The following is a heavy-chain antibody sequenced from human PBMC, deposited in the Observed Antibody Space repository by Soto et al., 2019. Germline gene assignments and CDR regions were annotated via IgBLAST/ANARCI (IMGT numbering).Heavy chain of an antibody. J-gene: IGHJ4*02. CDR3: ARSGSSGYYLDY. CDR1: GYTFTSYG. CDR2: ISAYNGNT. Sequence: QVQLVQYGAEVKEPGASVKVSCKASGYTFTSYGLNWVRQAPGQGLEWMGWISAYNGNTNYAQKFQGRVTMTTDTSTSTAYMELRSLRSDDTAVYYWARSGSSGYYLDYWGQGTLVTVSA. V-gene: IGHV1-18*01. D-gene: IGHD3-22*01.